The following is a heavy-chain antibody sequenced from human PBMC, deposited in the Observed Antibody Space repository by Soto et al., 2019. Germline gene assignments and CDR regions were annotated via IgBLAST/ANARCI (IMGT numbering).Heavy chain of an antibody. CDR3: PRGSRINVFDR. Sequence: SQTLSLTCDISGASVSSNSAAWTWTRQSPSRGLEWLGWAYYRSNRYKDYAVSMKSRITINTNTSKNRCSLLLNSVTTEDTAVYYCPRGSRINVFDRWVQVTRVTVFS. V-gene: IGHV6-1*01. D-gene: IGHD1-26*01. CDR1: GASVSSNSAA. J-gene: IGHJ5*02. CDR2: AYYRSNRYK.